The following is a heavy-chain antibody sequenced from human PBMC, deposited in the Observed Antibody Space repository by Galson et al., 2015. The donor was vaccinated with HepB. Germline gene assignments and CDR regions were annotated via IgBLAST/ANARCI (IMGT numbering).Heavy chain of an antibody. CDR1: RILFNTYP. J-gene: IGHJ4*02. V-gene: IGHV3-48*04. CDR2: IGSSTTTI. D-gene: IGHD3-3*01. Sequence: SLGRSCAASRILFNTYPLAWGRKAPGKGLEWVSYIGSSTTTIYYADSVKGRFTISRDHAKKSLFLQMNSLRAEDTAVYYCVFIRGHDLKPLDSWGQGTLVTVSS. CDR3: VFIRGHDLKPLDS.